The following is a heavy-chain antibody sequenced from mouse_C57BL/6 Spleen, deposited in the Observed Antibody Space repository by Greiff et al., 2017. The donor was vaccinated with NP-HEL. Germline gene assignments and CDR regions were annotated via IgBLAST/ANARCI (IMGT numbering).Heavy chain of an antibody. CDR2: IDPSDSYT. V-gene: IGHV1-69*01. D-gene: IGHD2-5*01. J-gene: IGHJ3*01. CDR3: ARGDYSNYWFAY. CDR1: GYTFTSYW. Sequence: QVHVKQPGAELVMPGASVKLSCKASGYTFTSYWMHWVKQRPGQGLEWIGEIDPSDSYTNYNQKFKGKSTLTVDKSSSTAYMQLSSLTSEDSAVYYCARGDYSNYWFAYWGQGTLVTVSA.